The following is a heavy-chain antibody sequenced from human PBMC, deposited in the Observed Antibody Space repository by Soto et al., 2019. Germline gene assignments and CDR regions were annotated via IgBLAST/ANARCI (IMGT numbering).Heavy chain of an antibody. J-gene: IGHJ6*02. D-gene: IGHD2-2*02. Sequence: GGSLRLSCAASGFIFCGSALPWACQASGQGLEWVGRIRSRANNFATSSAASVKGRFTFSRDDSKNTAYLKMNTLKPEDTAVYYCARGQGAAIGDYYYHGMDVWGQGTTVTVSS. CDR2: IRSRANNFAT. CDR3: ARGQGAAIGDYYYHGMDV. V-gene: IGHV3-73*01. CDR1: GFIFCGSA.